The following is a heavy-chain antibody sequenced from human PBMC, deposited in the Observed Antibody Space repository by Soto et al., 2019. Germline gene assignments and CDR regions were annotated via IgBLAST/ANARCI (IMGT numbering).Heavy chain of an antibody. J-gene: IGHJ4*02. D-gene: IGHD1-7*01. Sequence: PSETLSLTCTVSGGSISSYYWSWIRQPPGKGLEWIGYIYYSGSTNYNPSLKSRVTISVDTSKNQFSLKLSSVTAADTAVYYCARHDSGLELLGYWGQGTLVTVSS. CDR1: GGSISSYY. CDR3: ARHDSGLELLGY. V-gene: IGHV4-59*08. CDR2: IYYSGST.